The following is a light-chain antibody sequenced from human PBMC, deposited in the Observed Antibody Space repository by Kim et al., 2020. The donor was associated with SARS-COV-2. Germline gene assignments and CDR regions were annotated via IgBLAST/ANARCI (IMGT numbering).Light chain of an antibody. CDR1: SSDVGGYDY. V-gene: IGLV2-14*03. CDR3: SSYTSSNINYV. J-gene: IGLJ1*01. Sequence: QSALTQPASVSGSPGQSITISCTGTSSDVGGYDYVAWYQHHPGKAPKLMLFDVSKRPSGVSNRFSGSKSGNTASLTISGLQAEDEADYYCSSYTSSNINYVFGTWTKVTVL. CDR2: DVS.